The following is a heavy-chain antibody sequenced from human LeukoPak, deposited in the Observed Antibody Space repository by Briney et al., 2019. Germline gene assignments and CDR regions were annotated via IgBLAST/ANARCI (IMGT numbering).Heavy chain of an antibody. V-gene: IGHV3-30*01. CDR3: PRQGSSLRYFHTYLDV. CDR1: GFTFRSSA. D-gene: IGHD6-6*01. CDR2: LPHDGTEK. J-gene: IGHJ6*03. Sequence: GRSLRLSCAASGFTFRSSAMHWVRQAPGKGLEWVALLPHDGTEKYYVESVKGRFTISRDNSNTTLYLQMNSLRVGATAVYFCPRQGSSLRYFHTYLDVWGKATTVTVSS.